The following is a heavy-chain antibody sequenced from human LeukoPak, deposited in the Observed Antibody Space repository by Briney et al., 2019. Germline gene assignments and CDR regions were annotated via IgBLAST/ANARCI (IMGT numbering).Heavy chain of an antibody. Sequence: GSLRLSYAASGFTFSSYEMNWVRQAPGKGLEWVSYISSSGSTIYYADSVKGRFTISRDNAKNSLYLQMNSLRAEDTAVYYCASGAAAGRLDYWGQGTLVTVSS. CDR2: ISSSGSTI. V-gene: IGHV3-48*03. CDR3: ASGAAAGRLDY. D-gene: IGHD6-13*01. CDR1: GFTFSSYE. J-gene: IGHJ4*02.